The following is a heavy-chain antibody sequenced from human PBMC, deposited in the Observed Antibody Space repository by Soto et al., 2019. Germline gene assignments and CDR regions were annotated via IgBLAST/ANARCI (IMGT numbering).Heavy chain of an antibody. Sequence: QVQLVESGGGVVQPGRSLRLSCEASGFTFSSYGMHWVRQAPGKGLEWVALISYDGSNKYYADSVKGRFTISRDNSKNTLHLQMNSLRAEDTAVYYSVKDKGPHYDLLTGYYMCVWGQGTTVTVSS. J-gene: IGHJ6*02. CDR2: ISYDGSNK. D-gene: IGHD3-9*01. CDR1: GFTFSSYG. V-gene: IGHV3-30*18. CDR3: VKDKGPHYDLLTGYYMCV.